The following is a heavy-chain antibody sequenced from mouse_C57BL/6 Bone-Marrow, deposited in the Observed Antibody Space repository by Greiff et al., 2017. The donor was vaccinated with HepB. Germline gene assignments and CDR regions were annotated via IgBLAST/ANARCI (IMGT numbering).Heavy chain of an antibody. D-gene: IGHD2-4*01. CDR2: IDPSDSYT. Sequence: QVQLQQPGAELVKPGASVKLSCKASGYTFTSYWMQWVKQRPGQGLEWIGEIDPSDSYTNYNQKFKGKATLTVDTSSSTAYMQLSSLTSEDSAVYYCASSYDYDVPWFAYWGQGTLVTVSA. CDR3: ASSYDYDVPWFAY. CDR1: GYTFTSYW. V-gene: IGHV1-50*01. J-gene: IGHJ3*01.